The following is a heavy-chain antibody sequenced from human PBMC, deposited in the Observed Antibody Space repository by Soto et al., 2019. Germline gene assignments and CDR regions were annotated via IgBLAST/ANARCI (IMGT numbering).Heavy chain of an antibody. V-gene: IGHV4-4*01. J-gene: IGHJ4*01. CDR3: ARYDFGIFDY. D-gene: IGHD4-17*01. CDR1: GDSISSSYW. Sequence: TLSLTCAVSGDSISSSYWWSWVRQPPGKGLEWIGEIYHSETTNYNPSLKSRVTLSMDKSKNQFSLMLTSVTAADTAVYLCARYDFGIFDYWGHGILVTVS. CDR2: IYHSETT.